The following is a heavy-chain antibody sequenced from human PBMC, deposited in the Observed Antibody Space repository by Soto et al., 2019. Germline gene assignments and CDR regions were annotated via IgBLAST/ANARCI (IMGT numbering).Heavy chain of an antibody. CDR2: IYYTGSA. V-gene: IGHV4-61*08. Sequence: SETLSLTCTVSDASVSSGDYYWNWIRQPPGKGLEWIAYIYYTGSANFNPPLKSRATISVDTSESQFSLKLSSVTAADPAVYYCARAPVTTKKYYFDYWGQGALVTVSS. D-gene: IGHD4-17*01. J-gene: IGHJ4*02. CDR3: ARAPVTTKKYYFDY. CDR1: DASVSSGDYY.